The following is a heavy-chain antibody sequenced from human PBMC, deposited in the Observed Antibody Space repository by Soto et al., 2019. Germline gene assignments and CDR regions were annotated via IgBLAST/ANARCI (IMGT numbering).Heavy chain of an antibody. D-gene: IGHD6-13*01. Sequence: QVQLVQSGAEVKKPGASVKVSCKASGYTFTSYDINWVRPATGQGLEWMGWMNPNSGNTGYAQKFQGRVTMTRNTSISTAYMELSSLRSEDTAVYYCARERSAAGTGWFDPWGQGTMVIVSS. V-gene: IGHV1-8*01. J-gene: IGHJ5*02. CDR3: ARERSAAGTGWFDP. CDR1: GYTFTSYD. CDR2: MNPNSGNT.